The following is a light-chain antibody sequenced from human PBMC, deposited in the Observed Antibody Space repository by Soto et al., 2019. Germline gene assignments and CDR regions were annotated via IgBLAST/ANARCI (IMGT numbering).Light chain of an antibody. J-gene: IGKJ1*01. Sequence: EIVLTQSPGTLSLSPGDRATLSCRASQTISSTYLAWYQQKPGQAPRLLIYAASTRATGMPDSFSGSGSGTDFTLTISRLEPEDFAVYYCQQYGSSPKTFGQGTKVDIK. CDR1: QTISSTY. V-gene: IGKV3-20*01. CDR2: AAS. CDR3: QQYGSSPKT.